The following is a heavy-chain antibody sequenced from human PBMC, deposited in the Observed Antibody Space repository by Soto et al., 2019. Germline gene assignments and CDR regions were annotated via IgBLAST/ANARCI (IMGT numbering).Heavy chain of an antibody. V-gene: IGHV1-69*06. J-gene: IGHJ4*02. CDR1: GGTFSSYA. CDR3: ARARRWGYYDSSCYYTDY. D-gene: IGHD3-22*01. Sequence: QVQLVQSGAEVKKPGSSVKVSCKASGGTFSSYAISWVRQAPGQGLEWMGGIIPIFGTANYAQKFQGRVTLTADNSTSTAYMELSSLRSEDTAVYYGARARRWGYYDSSCYYTDYWGQGTLVTVSA. CDR2: IIPIFGTA.